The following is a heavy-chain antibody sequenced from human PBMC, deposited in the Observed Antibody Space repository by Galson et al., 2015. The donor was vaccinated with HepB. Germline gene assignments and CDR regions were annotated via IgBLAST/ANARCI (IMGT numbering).Heavy chain of an antibody. Sequence: LRLSCAVSGLTVSRDYVTWVRQTPRKGLEWVSVIYSGGSTYYADSVKDRFTISRDNPKNTVYLQMNSLRVEDTAVYYCARGTGWFFYWGQGALVTVSS. CDR3: ARGTGWFFY. V-gene: IGHV3-66*01. J-gene: IGHJ4*02. CDR1: GLTVSRDY. D-gene: IGHD6-19*01. CDR2: IYSGGST.